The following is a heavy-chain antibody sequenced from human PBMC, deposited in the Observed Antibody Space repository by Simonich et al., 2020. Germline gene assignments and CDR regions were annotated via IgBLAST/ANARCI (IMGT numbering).Heavy chain of an antibody. Sequence: QVQLQQWGAGLLKPSETLSLTCAVYGGSFSSYYWSWFRQPPGKGLEWFGEINHSGSTTYNPALKSRVTITVDTSKNQFSLKRSSVTAADTAVDYCARGLISGSYYYWGQGTLVTVSS. D-gene: IGHD1-26*01. J-gene: IGHJ4*02. CDR2: INHSGST. V-gene: IGHV4-34*01. CDR3: ARGLISGSYYY. CDR1: GGSFSSYY.